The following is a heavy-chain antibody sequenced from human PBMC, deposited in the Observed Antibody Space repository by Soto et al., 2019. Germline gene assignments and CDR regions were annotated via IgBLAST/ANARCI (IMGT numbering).Heavy chain of an antibody. CDR2: IFSNDEK. Sequence: QVTLKESGPVLVKPTETLTLTCTVSGFSLSNARMGVSWIRQPPGKALEWLAHIFSNDEKSYSTSLKSRLTISKDTSKGQVVLTTTHMDPADTATYYCARIVIAAARMYNWFDPWAHGTLVTVSS. CDR3: ARIVIAAARMYNWFDP. D-gene: IGHD6-13*01. V-gene: IGHV2-26*01. J-gene: IGHJ5*02. CDR1: GFSLSNARMG.